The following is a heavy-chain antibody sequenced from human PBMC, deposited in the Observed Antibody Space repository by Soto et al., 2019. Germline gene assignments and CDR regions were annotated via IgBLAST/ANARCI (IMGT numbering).Heavy chain of an antibody. V-gene: IGHV3-7*04. CDR2: IKQDGSEK. CDR3: ARSRYLEY. Sequence: PGGSLRLSCAVSGLTFSNYWMSWVRQAPGKGLEWVANIKQDGSEKNYVDSVEGRFTISRDNAKNSLYLQMNSLRADDTAVYYCARSRYLEYWGQGTLVTVSS. J-gene: IGHJ4*02. CDR1: GLTFSNYW. D-gene: IGHD1-20*01.